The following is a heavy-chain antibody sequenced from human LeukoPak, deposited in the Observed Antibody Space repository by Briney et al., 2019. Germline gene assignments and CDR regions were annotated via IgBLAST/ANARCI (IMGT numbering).Heavy chain of an antibody. D-gene: IGHD2-21*01. V-gene: IGHV3-48*03. CDR3: ARVGARSGEPIGLDS. J-gene: IGHJ4*02. CDR2: ISSTGDTT. CDR1: GFTLSSFD. Sequence: GGSLRLSCTASGFTLSSFDMNWVRQAPGKGLEWVSFISSTGDTTHYAESVKGRFTISRDNAKKTVYLQMNSLRLDDTGRYHCARVGARSGEPIGLDSWGPGTPVAVSS.